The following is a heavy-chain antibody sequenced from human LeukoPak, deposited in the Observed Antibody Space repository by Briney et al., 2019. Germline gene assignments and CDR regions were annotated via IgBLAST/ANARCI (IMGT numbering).Heavy chain of an antibody. D-gene: IGHD6-13*01. CDR3: AREGYSSSWYSGYYYFDY. CDR1: GGSIISGSYF. J-gene: IGHJ4*02. CDR2: IYTSGST. Sequence: SETLSLTCTVSGGSIISGSYFWTWIRQPAGKGLEWIGRIYTSGSTDYNPSLKSRVTISVDASKNQFSLKLSSVTAADTAVYYCAREGYSSSWYSGYYYFDYWGQGTLVTVSS. V-gene: IGHV4-61*02.